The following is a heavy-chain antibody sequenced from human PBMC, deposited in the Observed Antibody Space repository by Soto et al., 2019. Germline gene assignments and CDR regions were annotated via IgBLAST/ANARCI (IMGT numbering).Heavy chain of an antibody. CDR1: GYTFTSYG. D-gene: IGHD6-6*01. CDR3: ARELPFRSSSGYWFDP. J-gene: IGHJ5*02. V-gene: IGHV1-18*01. Sequence: ASVKVSCKASGYTFTSYGISWVRQAPGQGLEWMGWISAYNGDTNYAQKLQGRVTMTTDTSTSTAYMELRSLRSDDTAVYYCARELPFRSSSGYWFDPGGQGTLVTVSS. CDR2: ISAYNGDT.